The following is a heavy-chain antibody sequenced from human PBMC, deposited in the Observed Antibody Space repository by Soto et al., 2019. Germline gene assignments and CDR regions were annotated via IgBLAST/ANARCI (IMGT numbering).Heavy chain of an antibody. V-gene: IGHV3-15*01. D-gene: IGHD2-15*01. CDR3: TTDLWRIAVVVGSTGYFNP. CDR2: IKSKSDGGTT. Sequence: WGSLRLSCAASGFTFSDAWMSWVRQGPGEGLDWVGRIKSKSDGGTTEYAAPVRGRFTISRDDSKNTLYLQMNSLKTEDTAVYYCTTDLWRIAVVVGSTGYFNPWGQGTPVTVSS. J-gene: IGHJ5*02. CDR1: GFTFSDAW.